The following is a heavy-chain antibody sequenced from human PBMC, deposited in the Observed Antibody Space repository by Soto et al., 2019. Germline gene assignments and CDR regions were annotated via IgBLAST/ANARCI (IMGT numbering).Heavy chain of an antibody. Sequence: EVQLVESGGGLVQPGGSLRLSCAASGFTFSSYWMHWVRQAPGKGLVWVSRINSDGSSTSYADSVKGRFTISRDNAKNTLYLQMNSLRAEDTAVYYCARDLYGVTTLYYYYYGMGVWGQGTTVTVSS. D-gene: IGHD4-4*01. J-gene: IGHJ6*02. CDR2: INSDGSST. V-gene: IGHV3-74*01. CDR3: ARDLYGVTTLYYYYYGMGV. CDR1: GFTFSSYW.